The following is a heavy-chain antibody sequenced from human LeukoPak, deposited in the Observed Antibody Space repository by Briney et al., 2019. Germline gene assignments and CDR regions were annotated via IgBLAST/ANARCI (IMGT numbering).Heavy chain of an antibody. D-gene: IGHD3-16*01. Sequence: SETLSVTCTVSGGSISSYYWSWIRQLPGKGLEWIGQIYYSGSTNYNPSLKSRVTISVDTSESQFSLKLSSVTTADTAVHYCARAGGTKKELDYWGQGTLVTISS. CDR3: ARAGGTKKELDY. CDR2: IYYSGST. CDR1: GGSISSYY. J-gene: IGHJ4*02. V-gene: IGHV4-59*01.